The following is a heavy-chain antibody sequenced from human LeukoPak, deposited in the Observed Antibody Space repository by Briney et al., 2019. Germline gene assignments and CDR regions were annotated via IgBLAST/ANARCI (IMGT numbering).Heavy chain of an antibody. D-gene: IGHD6-6*01. CDR1: GFTFSSYE. CDR2: ISSSGSTI. V-gene: IGHV3-48*03. Sequence: PGGSLRLSCAASGFTFSSYEMNWVRQAPGKGLEWVSYISSSGSTIYYADSVKGRFTISRDNAKNSLYLQMNSLRAEDTALYYCAKTVRRSFDIWGQGTMVTVSS. CDR3: AKTVRRSFDI. J-gene: IGHJ3*02.